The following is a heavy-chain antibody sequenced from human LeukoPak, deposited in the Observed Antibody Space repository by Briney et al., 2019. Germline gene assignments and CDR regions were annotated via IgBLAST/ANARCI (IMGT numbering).Heavy chain of an antibody. Sequence: SETLSLTCAVSGGSISSSNWWSWVRQPPGKGLEWIGEIYHSGSTNYNPSLKSRVTISVDTSKNQFSLKLSSVTAADTAVYYCARDFSSSSSVYYYYYMDVWGKGTTVTVSS. J-gene: IGHJ6*03. CDR2: IYHSGST. CDR1: GGSISSSNW. V-gene: IGHV4-4*02. CDR3: ARDFSSSSSVYYYYYMDV. D-gene: IGHD6-6*01.